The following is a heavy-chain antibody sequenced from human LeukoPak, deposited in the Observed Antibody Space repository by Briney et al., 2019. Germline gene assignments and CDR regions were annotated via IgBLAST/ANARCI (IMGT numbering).Heavy chain of an antibody. D-gene: IGHD3-3*01. V-gene: IGHV1-2*02. J-gene: IGHJ4*02. CDR2: INPNSGGT. Sequence: GASVKVSCKASGYTFTGHYMHWVRQAPGQGLEWMGWINPNSGGTDYAQKFQGRVTMTRDTSISTAYMELSRLRSDDTAVYYCAREYDFWRAFDYWGQGTLVTVSS. CDR3: AREYDFWRAFDY. CDR1: GYTFTGHY.